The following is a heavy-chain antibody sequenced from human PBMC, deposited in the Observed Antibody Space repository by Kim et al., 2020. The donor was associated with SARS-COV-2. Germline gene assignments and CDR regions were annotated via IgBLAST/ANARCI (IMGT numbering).Heavy chain of an antibody. D-gene: IGHD1-26*01. Sequence: SETLSLTCAVSGGSISSSNWWSWVRQPPGKGLEWIGEIYHSGSTNYNPSLKSRVTISVDKSKNQFSLKLSSVTAADTAVYYCARGGDYSGSLSDYWGQGTLVTVSS. CDR1: GGSISSSNW. V-gene: IGHV4-4*02. CDR2: IYHSGST. J-gene: IGHJ4*02. CDR3: ARGGDYSGSLSDY.